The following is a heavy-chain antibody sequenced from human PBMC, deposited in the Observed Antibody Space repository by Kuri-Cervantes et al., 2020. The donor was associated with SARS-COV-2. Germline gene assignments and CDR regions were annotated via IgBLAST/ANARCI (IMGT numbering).Heavy chain of an antibody. D-gene: IGHD3-3*01. CDR2: INHRGST. CDR3: ARGRGVLPLWSAYSPYYFDS. CDR1: GGSFSGYY. J-gene: IGHJ4*02. Sequence: SETLSPTCAVYGGSFSGYYWNWNRQPPGKGLEWIGEINHRGSTNYDPSLKSRVTISVDTSKNQFSLKLSSVTAADTAVYYCARGRGVLPLWSAYSPYYFDSWGQGTLVTVSS. V-gene: IGHV4-34*01.